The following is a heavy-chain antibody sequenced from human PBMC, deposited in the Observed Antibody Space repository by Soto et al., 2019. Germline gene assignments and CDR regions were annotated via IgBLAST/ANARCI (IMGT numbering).Heavy chain of an antibody. CDR2: IYYSGST. CDR3: ARLMRLFEDFLEWPPLAWFDP. CDR1: GGSISSSSYY. D-gene: IGHD3-3*01. J-gene: IGHJ5*02. Sequence: PSETLSLTCTVSGGSISSSSYYWGWIRLPPGKGLEWIGSIYYSGSTYYNPSLKIRVTISVDTSKNQFSLKLSSVTAADTAVYYCARLMRLFEDFLEWPPLAWFDPWGQGTLVTV. V-gene: IGHV4-39*01.